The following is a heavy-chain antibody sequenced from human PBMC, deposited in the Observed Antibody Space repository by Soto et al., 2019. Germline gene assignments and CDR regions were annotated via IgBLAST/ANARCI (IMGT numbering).Heavy chain of an antibody. CDR3: ANDGGMGQWLVHFDY. V-gene: IGHV3-23*01. CDR2: ISGSGGST. Sequence: EVQLLESGGGLVQPGGSLRLSCAASGLTFSSYAMSWVRQAPGKGLEWVSAISGSGGSTYYAASVKGRFTISRDNSKNTLYLNMNILRAADTAVYYCANDGGMGQWLVHFDYWSQGTLVTVSS. D-gene: IGHD6-19*01. J-gene: IGHJ4*02. CDR1: GLTFSSYA.